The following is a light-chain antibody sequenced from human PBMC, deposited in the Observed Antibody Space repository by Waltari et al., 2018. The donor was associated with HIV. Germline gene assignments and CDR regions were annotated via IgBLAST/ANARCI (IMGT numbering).Light chain of an antibody. J-gene: IGKJ5*01. CDR3: QQYGSSPIT. CDR1: QSVSSTY. Sequence: EIVLTQSPGTLSLSSGERVTLSCRASQSVSSTYLAWYQQKPGQAPRLLIYAASSRATGIPDRFSGSGSGTDFSLTISRLEPEDFAVYYCQQYGSSPITFGQGTRLEIK. CDR2: AAS. V-gene: IGKV3-20*01.